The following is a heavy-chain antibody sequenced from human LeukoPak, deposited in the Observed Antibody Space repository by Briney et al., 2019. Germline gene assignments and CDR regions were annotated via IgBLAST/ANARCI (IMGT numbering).Heavy chain of an antibody. CDR3: AREGSVEMATKGYDY. J-gene: IGHJ4*02. CDR1: GGSFSGYY. Sequence: SETLSLTCAVYGGSFSGYYWSWIRQPPGKGLEWIGEINHSGSTNYNPSLKSRVTISVDTSKNQFSLKLSSVTAADTAVYYCAREGSVEMATKGYDYWGQGTLVTVSS. D-gene: IGHD5-24*01. CDR2: INHSGST. V-gene: IGHV4-34*01.